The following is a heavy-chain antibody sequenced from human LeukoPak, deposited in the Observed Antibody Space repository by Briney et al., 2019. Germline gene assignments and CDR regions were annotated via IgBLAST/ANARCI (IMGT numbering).Heavy chain of an antibody. CDR2: ISYDGSNK. D-gene: IGHD3-10*01. J-gene: IGHJ4*02. Sequence: GGSLRLSCAASKFTFSRYTMHWVRQAPGKGLEWVALISYDGSNKYYADSVKGRFTVSRDNSKNTLYLQMNSLRAEDTAVYYCARGPGYYSSGTIAFFDFWGQGTLVTVSS. V-gene: IGHV3-30-3*01. CDR3: ARGPGYYSSGTIAFFDF. CDR1: KFTFSRYT.